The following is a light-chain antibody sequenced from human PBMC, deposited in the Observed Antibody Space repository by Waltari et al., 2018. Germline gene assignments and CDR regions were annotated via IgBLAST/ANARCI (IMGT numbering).Light chain of an antibody. V-gene: IGLV2-14*03. CDR1: SSDVGDYNS. J-gene: IGLJ2*01. CDR2: EVS. CDR3: SSYTSSSTLV. Sequence: QSALTQPASVSGSPGQSITLSCTGPSSDVGDYNSVPWYQQHPVKAPKLLIYEVSNRPSGISNRFSGSKSGSTAALTISGLQAEDEADYYCSSYTSSSTLVFGGGTKLTVL.